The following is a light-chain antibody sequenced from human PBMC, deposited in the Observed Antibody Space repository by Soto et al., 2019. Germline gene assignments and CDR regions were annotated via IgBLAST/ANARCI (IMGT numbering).Light chain of an antibody. CDR2: WAS. Sequence: DIVMTQSPDSLAVSLGERATINCKSSQGVLYSSNNKNYLAWYQQKPRQPPKLLIYWASTRESGVPDRFSGSGSGTDFTLTINTLQAEDVAVYYCQQYYSTPRTFGQGTKVEIK. CDR1: QGVLYSSNNKNY. J-gene: IGKJ1*01. CDR3: QQYYSTPRT. V-gene: IGKV4-1*01.